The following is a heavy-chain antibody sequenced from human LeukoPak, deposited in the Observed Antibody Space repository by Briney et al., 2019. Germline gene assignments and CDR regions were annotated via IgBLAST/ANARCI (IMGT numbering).Heavy chain of an antibody. CDR1: GFTFSTSG. D-gene: IGHD2-2*01. J-gene: IGHJ4*02. V-gene: IGHV3-48*01. Sequence: GGSLRLSCAASGFTFSTSGMNWVRQAPGKGLEWVSYITSSSSAKYYAASVRGRFTISRDNAKNSLYLQMNSLRAEDTAVYYCAHGAMYQLDYWGQGTLVTVSS. CDR3: AHGAMYQLDY. CDR2: ITSSSSAK.